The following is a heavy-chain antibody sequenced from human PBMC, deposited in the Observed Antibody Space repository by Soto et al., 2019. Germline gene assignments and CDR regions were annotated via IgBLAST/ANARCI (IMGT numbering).Heavy chain of an antibody. D-gene: IGHD4-4*01. CDR2: IYHSGST. Sequence: SETLSLTGAVSGYSISSGDYWGWIRQPPGKGLEWIGSIYHSGSTYYNPSLKSRVTISVDTSKNQFSLKLSSVTAADTAVYYCARGIYSKLFDPWGQGTLVTVSS. CDR3: ARGIYSKLFDP. J-gene: IGHJ5*02. V-gene: IGHV4-38-2*01. CDR1: GYSISSGDY.